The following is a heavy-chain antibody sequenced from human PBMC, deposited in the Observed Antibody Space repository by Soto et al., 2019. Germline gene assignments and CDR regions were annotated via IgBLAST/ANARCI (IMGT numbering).Heavy chain of an antibody. D-gene: IGHD5-12*01. CDR3: AREARQWLRSAHYYYDY. CDR2: IWYDGSNK. CDR1: GFTFSTYG. Sequence: PGGSLRLSCAASGFTFSTYGIHWVRQAPGKGLELVAVIWYDGSNKYYADSVKGRFTVSRDNSKNTLYLQMNTLRAEDTAVYYCAREARQWLRSAHYYYDYWGQGTLVTVSS. V-gene: IGHV3-33*01. J-gene: IGHJ4*02.